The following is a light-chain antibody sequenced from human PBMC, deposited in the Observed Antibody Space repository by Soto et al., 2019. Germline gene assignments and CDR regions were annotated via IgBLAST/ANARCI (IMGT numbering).Light chain of an antibody. Sequence: EIVLTQSPGTLSLSPGERATLSCRASQSVSSSYLAWYQQKPGQAPRLLIYGASGRATGIPDRFSGSGSGTDFPLTISRLEPEDVSVYYCLQYGSSLGFTFGPGTKVDIK. CDR3: LQYGSSLGFT. J-gene: IGKJ3*01. V-gene: IGKV3-20*01. CDR1: QSVSSSY. CDR2: GAS.